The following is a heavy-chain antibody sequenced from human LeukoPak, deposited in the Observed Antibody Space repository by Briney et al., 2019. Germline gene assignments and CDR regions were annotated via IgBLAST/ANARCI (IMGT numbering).Heavy chain of an antibody. J-gene: IGHJ4*02. D-gene: IGHD6-19*01. Sequence: ADSVKGRFTISRDISQNTLYLQMNSLKADNTAVYYCAKDLPASGWAFDYWGQGTLVTVSS. V-gene: IGHV3-23*01. CDR3: AKDLPASGWAFDY.